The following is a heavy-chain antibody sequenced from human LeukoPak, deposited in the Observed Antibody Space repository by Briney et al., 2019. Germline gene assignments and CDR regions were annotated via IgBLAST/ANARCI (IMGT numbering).Heavy chain of an antibody. Sequence: SETLSLTCTVSGGSISSYYWSWIRQPPGKGLEWIGYIYYSGSTNYNPSLKSRVTISVDTSKNQFSLKLSSVTAADTAVYYCARDDGSGWFHFDYWGQGTLVTVSS. D-gene: IGHD6-19*01. CDR3: ARDDGSGWFHFDY. CDR2: IYYSGST. CDR1: GGSISSYY. J-gene: IGHJ4*02. V-gene: IGHV4-59*01.